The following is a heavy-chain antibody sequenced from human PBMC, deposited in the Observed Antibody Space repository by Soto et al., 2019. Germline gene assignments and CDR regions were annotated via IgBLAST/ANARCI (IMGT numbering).Heavy chain of an antibody. CDR2: IYWDDDK. Sequence: SGPTLVKPTQTLTLTCTFSGFSLSTSGVGVGWIRQPPGKALEWLALIYWDDDKRYSPSLKSRLTITKDTSKNQVVLTMTNMDPVDTATYYCAQSTIFGPAAVVGHFDYWGQGTLVTVSS. J-gene: IGHJ4*02. CDR1: GFSLSTSGVG. V-gene: IGHV2-5*02. CDR3: AQSTIFGPAAVVGHFDY. D-gene: IGHD3-3*01.